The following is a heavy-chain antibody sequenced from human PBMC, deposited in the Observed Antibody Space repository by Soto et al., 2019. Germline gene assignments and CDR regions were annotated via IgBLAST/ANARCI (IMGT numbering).Heavy chain of an antibody. V-gene: IGHV5-51*01. J-gene: IGHJ4*02. CDR1: GYTFTDYW. Sequence: PGESLKISCKGSGYTFTDYWIGWVRQMPGKGLEWMGIIYPGDSDTKYSPSFQGQVTISADKSINTAYLQWSSLKASDTATYYCARRHSGRYPYYFDYWGKGALVTVSS. CDR2: IYPGDSDT. D-gene: IGHD1-26*01. CDR3: ARRHSGRYPYYFDY.